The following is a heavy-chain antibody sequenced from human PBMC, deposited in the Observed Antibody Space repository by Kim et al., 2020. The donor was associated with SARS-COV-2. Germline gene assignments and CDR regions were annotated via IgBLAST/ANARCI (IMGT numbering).Heavy chain of an antibody. D-gene: IGHD1-26*01. CDR3: AKVPGGATEYYYYGMDV. Sequence: GGSLRLSCAASGFTFSSYAMSWVRQAPGKGLEWVSAISGSGGSTYYADSVKGRFTISRDNSKNTLYLQMNSLRAEDTAVYYCAKVPGGATEYYYYGMDVWGQGTTVTVSS. V-gene: IGHV3-23*01. CDR2: ISGSGGST. J-gene: IGHJ6*02. CDR1: GFTFSSYA.